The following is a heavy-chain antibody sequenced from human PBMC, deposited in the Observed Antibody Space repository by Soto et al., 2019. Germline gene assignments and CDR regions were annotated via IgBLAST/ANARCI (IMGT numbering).Heavy chain of an antibody. J-gene: IGHJ5*02. CDR1: GGTFSSYA. CDR3: ARVQGEGYCSSTSCYSWFDP. V-gene: IGHV1-69*13. Sequence: GASVKVSCKASGGTFSSYAISWVRQAPGRGLEWMGGIIPIFGTANYAQKFQGRVTITADESTSTAYMELSSLRSEDTAVYYCARVQGEGYCSSTSCYSWFDPWGQGTLVTVSS. CDR2: IIPIFGTA. D-gene: IGHD2-2*01.